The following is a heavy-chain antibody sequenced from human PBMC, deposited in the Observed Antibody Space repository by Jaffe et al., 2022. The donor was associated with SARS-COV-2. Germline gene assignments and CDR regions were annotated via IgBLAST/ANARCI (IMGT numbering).Heavy chain of an antibody. D-gene: IGHD5-12*01. Sequence: EMQLVESGGGLVQPGGSLRLSCAASGFTFGSHYMTWVRQAPGKGLEWVANINADGRDKYYVDSVKGRFTISRDNAKKSVYLQMNSLRAEDTALYYCAREDPAYSDYGGFDIWGQGTMVTVS. CDR3: AREDPAYSDYGGFDI. CDR1: GFTFGSHY. J-gene: IGHJ3*02. CDR2: INADGRDK. V-gene: IGHV3-7*03.